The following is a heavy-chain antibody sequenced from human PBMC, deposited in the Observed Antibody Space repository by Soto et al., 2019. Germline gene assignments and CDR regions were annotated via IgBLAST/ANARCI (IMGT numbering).Heavy chain of an antibody. CDR1: GFTFSSYA. J-gene: IGHJ6*02. CDR3: ARDARAARPSRYYYYGMDV. CDR2: ISYDGSNK. Sequence: HPGGSLRLSCAASGFTFSSYAMHWVRQAPGKGLEWVAVISYDGSNKYYADSVKGRFTISRDNSKNTLYLQMNSLRAEDTAVYYCARDARAARPSRYYYYGMDVWGQGTTVTVSS. V-gene: IGHV3-30-3*01. D-gene: IGHD6-6*01.